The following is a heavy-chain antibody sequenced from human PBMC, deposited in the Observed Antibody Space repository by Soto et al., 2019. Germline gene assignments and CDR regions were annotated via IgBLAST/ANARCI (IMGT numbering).Heavy chain of an antibody. J-gene: IGHJ5*02. CDR1: GFTFSSYS. CDR2: ISSSSSTI. D-gene: IGHD3-3*01. Sequence: GGSLRLSCAASGFTFSSYSMNWVRQAPGKGLEWVSYISSSSSTIYYADSVKGRFTISRDNAKNSLYLQMNSLRAEDTAVYYCARGLGNYFWSGSRTVRWFDPWGQGTLVTVSS. V-gene: IGHV3-48*01. CDR3: ARGLGNYFWSGSRTVRWFDP.